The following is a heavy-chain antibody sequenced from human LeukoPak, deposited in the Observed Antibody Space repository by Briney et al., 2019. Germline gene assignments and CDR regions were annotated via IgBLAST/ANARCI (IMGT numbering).Heavy chain of an antibody. Sequence: PSETLSLTCTVSGGSISSYYWSWIRQAPGKGLEWIGYIYYSGTTKYNPSLMGRVCISVDTTKNQFSLRLSSVAAADTAVYYCARHGGSYFYYWGQGTLVTVSS. V-gene: IGHV4-59*08. D-gene: IGHD1-26*01. CDR1: GGSISSYY. CDR3: ARHGGSYFYY. CDR2: IYYSGTT. J-gene: IGHJ4*02.